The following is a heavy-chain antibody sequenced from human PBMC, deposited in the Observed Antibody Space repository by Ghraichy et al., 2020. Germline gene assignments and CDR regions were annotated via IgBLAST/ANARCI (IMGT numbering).Heavy chain of an antibody. CDR3: ASLLVAMSYYYGMDV. CDR1: GGSFSGYY. V-gene: IGHV4-34*01. CDR2: INHSGST. D-gene: IGHD2-15*01. Sequence: SETLSLTCAVYGGSFSGYYWSWIRQPPGKGLEWIGEINHSGSTNYNPSLKSRVTISVDTSKNQFSLKLSSVTAADTAVYYCASLLVAMSYYYGMDVWGQGTTVTVSS. J-gene: IGHJ6*02.